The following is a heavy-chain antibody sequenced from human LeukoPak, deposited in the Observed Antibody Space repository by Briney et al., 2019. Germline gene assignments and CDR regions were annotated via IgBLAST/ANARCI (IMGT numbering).Heavy chain of an antibody. Sequence: SETLSLTCAVSGGSFSGYYWSWIRQPPGKGLEWIGEINHSGSTNYNPSLKSRVTISVDTSKNQLSLKLSSVTAADTAVYYCAGEYSGFEPPDYWGQGTLVTVSS. CDR3: AGEYSGFEPPDY. J-gene: IGHJ4*02. CDR2: INHSGST. V-gene: IGHV4-34*01. D-gene: IGHD5-12*01. CDR1: GGSFSGYY.